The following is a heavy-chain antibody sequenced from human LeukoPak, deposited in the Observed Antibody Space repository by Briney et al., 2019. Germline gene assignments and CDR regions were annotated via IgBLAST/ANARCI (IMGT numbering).Heavy chain of an antibody. V-gene: IGHV4-39*01. CDR2: IYYSGST. CDR1: GGSISSSSYY. D-gene: IGHD3-9*01. J-gene: IGHJ4*02. Sequence: SETLSLTCTVSGGSISSSSYYWGWIRQPPGKGLEWIGSIYYSGSTYYNPSLKSRVTISVDTSKNQFSLKLSSVTAADTAVYYCARQVISFLTGYYPTLDYWGQGTLVTVSS. CDR3: ARQVISFLTGYYPTLDY.